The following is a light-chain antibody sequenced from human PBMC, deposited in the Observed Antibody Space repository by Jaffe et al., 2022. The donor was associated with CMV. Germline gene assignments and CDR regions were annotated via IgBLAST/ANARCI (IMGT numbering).Light chain of an antibody. CDR1: QSVSTY. V-gene: IGKV1-39*01. J-gene: IGKJ3*01. CDR2: AAS. Sequence: DVQMTQSPYSLSASVGDRVTITCRASQSVSTYLHWYQQKPGTAPKLLIHAASNLQSGVPLRFSGSGSGTDFTLTISSLHPEDFATYYCQQTYDTPTFGPGTKVDVK. CDR3: QQTYDTPT.